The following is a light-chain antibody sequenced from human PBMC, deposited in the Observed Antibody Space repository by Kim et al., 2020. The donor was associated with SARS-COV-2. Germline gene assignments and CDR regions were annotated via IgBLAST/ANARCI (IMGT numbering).Light chain of an antibody. CDR2: DAS. Sequence: SLSPGERATLSCRASQSVSPYLAWYPQKPGQAPRLLIYDASKRATGIPARFSGSGSGTDFTLTISSLEPDDFAVYYCQLRTNWLTSGGGTKVDIK. CDR1: QSVSPY. J-gene: IGKJ4*01. CDR3: QLRTNWLT. V-gene: IGKV3-11*01.